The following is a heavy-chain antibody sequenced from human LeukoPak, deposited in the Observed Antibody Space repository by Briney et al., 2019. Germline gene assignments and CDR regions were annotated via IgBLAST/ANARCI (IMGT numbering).Heavy chain of an antibody. CDR2: ISGSGGST. J-gene: IGHJ4*02. CDR3: EKVGLYYYDSGSYFDY. V-gene: IGHV3-23*01. Sequence: GGSLRLSCAASGFTFSSYAMSWVRQAPGKGLEWVSAISGSGGSTYYADSVKGRFTISRDNSKNTLYLQMNSLRAEDTAVYYCEKVGLYYYDSGSYFDYWGQGTLVTVSS. CDR1: GFTFSSYA. D-gene: IGHD3-22*01.